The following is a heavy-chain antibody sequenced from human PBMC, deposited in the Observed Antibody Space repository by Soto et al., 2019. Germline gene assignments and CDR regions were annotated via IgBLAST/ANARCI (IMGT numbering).Heavy chain of an antibody. CDR2: IYYSGST. CDR3: ASPGPYYYDSSGYYQFDY. V-gene: IGHV4-39*01. J-gene: IGHJ4*02. Sequence: PSETLSLTCTVSGGSISSSSYYWGWIRQPPGKGMEWIGSIYYSGSTYYNPSLKSRVTISVDTSKNQFSLKLSSVTAADTAVYYFASPGPYYYDSSGYYQFDYWGQGTLVTVSS. CDR1: GGSISSSSYY. D-gene: IGHD3-22*01.